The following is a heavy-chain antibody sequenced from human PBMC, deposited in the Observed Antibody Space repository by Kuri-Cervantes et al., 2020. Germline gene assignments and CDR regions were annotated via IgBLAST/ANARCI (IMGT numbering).Heavy chain of an antibody. Sequence: GSLRLSCTVSGGSISSYYWSWIRQPPGKGLEWIGYIYYSGSTNYNPSLKGRVTISVDTSKNQFSLKLSSVTAADTAVYYCARVADGYYNGYYFDFWGQGTLVTVSS. V-gene: IGHV4-59*12. CDR3: ARVADGYYNGYYFDF. CDR2: IYYSGST. D-gene: IGHD5-24*01. J-gene: IGHJ4*02. CDR1: GGSISSYY.